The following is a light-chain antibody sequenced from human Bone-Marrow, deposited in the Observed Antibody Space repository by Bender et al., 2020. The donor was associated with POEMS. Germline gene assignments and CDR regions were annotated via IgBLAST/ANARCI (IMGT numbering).Light chain of an antibody. V-gene: IGLV2-14*03. CDR3: SSFATSITWV. CDR1: SSDVGAFDY. Sequence: QSALTQPASVSGSPGQSITISCTGSSSDVGAFDYVSWYQQHPGKAPKLIIYNVGSRPSGVSNRFSGSKSGNTASPTISGLQAEDEANYYCSSFATSITWVFGGGTKVTVL. CDR2: NVG. J-gene: IGLJ3*02.